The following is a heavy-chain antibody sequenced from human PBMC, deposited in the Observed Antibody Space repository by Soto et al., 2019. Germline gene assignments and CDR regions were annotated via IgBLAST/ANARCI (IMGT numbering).Heavy chain of an antibody. V-gene: IGHV4-30-4*01. Sequence: PSGTLYLTCTVSGGSISSGDYYWSWIRQPPGKGLEWIGYIYYSGSTYYNPSLKSRVTISVDTSKNQFSLKLSSVTAADTAVYYCATPQRGHDGYAFDIWGQGTMVTVSS. CDR3: ATPQRGHDGYAFDI. CDR1: GGSISSGDYY. CDR2: IYYSGST. D-gene: IGHD3-10*01. J-gene: IGHJ3*02.